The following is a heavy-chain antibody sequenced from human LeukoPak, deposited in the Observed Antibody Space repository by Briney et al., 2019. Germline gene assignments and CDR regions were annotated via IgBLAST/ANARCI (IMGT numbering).Heavy chain of an antibody. CDR3: ASGDSGYSSSWYDY. J-gene: IGHJ4*02. V-gene: IGHV3-69-1*01. D-gene: IGHD6-13*01. CDR2: ISSSSYI. Sequence: PGGSLRLSCAASGFTFDDYGMSWVRQAPGKGLEWVSSISSSSYIYYADSVKGRFTISRDNAKNSLYLQMNSLRAEDTAVYYCASGDSGYSSSWYDYWGQGTLVTVSS. CDR1: GFTFDDYG.